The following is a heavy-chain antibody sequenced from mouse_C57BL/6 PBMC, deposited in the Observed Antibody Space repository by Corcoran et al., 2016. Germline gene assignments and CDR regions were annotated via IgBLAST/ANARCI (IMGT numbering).Heavy chain of an antibody. J-gene: IGHJ2*01. Sequence: QIQLVQSGPELKKPGETVKISCKASGYTFTTYGMSWVKQAPGKGLKWMGWINTYSGVPTYADDFKGRFAFSLETSASTAYLQINNLKNEDTATYFCARKGVTGFDYWGQDTTLTVSS. CDR1: GYTFTTYG. D-gene: IGHD2-1*01. CDR3: ARKGVTGFDY. CDR2: INTYSGVP. V-gene: IGHV9-3*01.